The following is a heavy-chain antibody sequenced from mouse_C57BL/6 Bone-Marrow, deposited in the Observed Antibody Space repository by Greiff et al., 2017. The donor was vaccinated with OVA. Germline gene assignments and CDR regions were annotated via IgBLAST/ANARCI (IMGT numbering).Heavy chain of an antibody. D-gene: IGHD1-1*01. CDR1: GYTFTSYW. CDR3: ARDYGSWYFDV. CDR2: IHPNSGST. V-gene: IGHV1-64*01. Sequence: QVQLKESGAELVKPGASVKLSCKASGYTFTSYWMHWVKQRPGQGLEWIGMIHPNSGSTNYNEKFKSKATLTVDKSSSTAYMQLSSLTSEDSAVYYCARDYGSWYFDVWGTGTTVTVSS. J-gene: IGHJ1*03.